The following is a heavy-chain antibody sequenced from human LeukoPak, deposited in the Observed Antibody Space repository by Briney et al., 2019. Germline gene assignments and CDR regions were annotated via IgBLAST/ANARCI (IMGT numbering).Heavy chain of an antibody. V-gene: IGHV3-48*03. J-gene: IGHJ4*02. D-gene: IGHD4-17*01. CDR2: ISSSGSTI. CDR1: GFTFSSYE. CDR3: ARDLPSPQSGDYEVTAVDY. Sequence: GGSLRLSCAASGFTFSSYEMNWVRQAPGKGLEWVSYISSSGSTIYYADSVKGRFTISRDNAKNSLYLQMNSLRAEDTAVYYCARDLPSPQSGDYEVTAVDYWGQGTLVTVSS.